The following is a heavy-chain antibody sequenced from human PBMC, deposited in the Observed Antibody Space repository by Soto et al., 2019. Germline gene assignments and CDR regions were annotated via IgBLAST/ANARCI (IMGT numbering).Heavy chain of an antibody. V-gene: IGHV1-3*01. CDR2: IYAVNGNT. Sequence: ASVKVYCKASGYTFTTYGISWVLLALVQGFEWMGWIYAVNGNTKYSQKFQGRVTITRDTSASTAYMELSSLRSEDTAVYYCARDPSYYGMDVWGQGTTVTVSS. J-gene: IGHJ6*02. CDR1: GYTFTTYG. CDR3: ARDPSYYGMDV.